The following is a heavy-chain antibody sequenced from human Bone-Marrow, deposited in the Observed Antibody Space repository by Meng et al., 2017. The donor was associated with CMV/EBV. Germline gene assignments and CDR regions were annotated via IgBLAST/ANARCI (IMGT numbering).Heavy chain of an antibody. J-gene: IGHJ5*02. V-gene: IGHV4-59*01. CDR3: ARAPLRYSSSWYLGWFDP. Sequence: ESLKISCAASGFTFSDYYMSWIRQPPGKGLEWIGYIYYSGSTNYNPSLKSRVTISVDMSKNQFSLKLSSVTAADTAVYYCARAPLRYSSSWYLGWFDPWGQGTLVTVSS. CDR1: GFTFSDYY. D-gene: IGHD6-13*01. CDR2: IYYSGST.